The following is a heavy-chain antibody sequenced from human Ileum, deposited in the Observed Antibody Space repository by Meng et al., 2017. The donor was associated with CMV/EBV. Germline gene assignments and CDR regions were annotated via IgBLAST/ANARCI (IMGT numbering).Heavy chain of an antibody. CDR1: GFTVSSNY. CDR3: ARGHDGYDFDY. CDR2: IYSGGST. D-gene: IGHD5-12*01. V-gene: IGHV3-66*02. J-gene: IGHJ4*02. Sequence: GESLKISCAASGFTVSSNYMGWVRQAPGKGLEWVSVIYSGGSTYYADSVKGRFTISRDNSKNTLYLQMNSLRAEDTAVYYCARGHDGYDFDYWGQGTLVTVSS.